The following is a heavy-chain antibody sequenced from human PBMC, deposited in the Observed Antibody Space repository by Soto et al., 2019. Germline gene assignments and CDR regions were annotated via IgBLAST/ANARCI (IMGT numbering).Heavy chain of an antibody. CDR1: GFTFSTSA. CDR2: ISYGGNNK. V-gene: IGHV3-30-3*01. J-gene: IGHJ4*02. D-gene: IGHD6-13*01. Sequence: QVQVVESGGGVVQPGGSLRLSCAASGFTFSTSAMHWVRQAPGKGLEWMAMISYGGNNKYYVDSVKGRFTISRDISESTLYLQMNSLRTEDTAVYYCAREEFEAGRGHFGYWGQGTLVSVSS. CDR3: AREEFEAGRGHFGY.